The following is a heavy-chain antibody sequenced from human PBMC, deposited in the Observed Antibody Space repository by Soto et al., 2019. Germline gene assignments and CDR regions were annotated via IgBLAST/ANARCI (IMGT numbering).Heavy chain of an antibody. Sequence: ASVKVSCKASGYTFTSYGISWVRQAPGQGLEWMGWISAYNGNTNYAQKLQGRVTITRDTSASTAYMELSSRRSEDTAVYYCAGLGSHEAFDIWGQGTMVTVSS. J-gene: IGHJ3*02. V-gene: IGHV1-18*01. CDR2: ISAYNGNT. D-gene: IGHD6-19*01. CDR1: GYTFTSYG. CDR3: AGLGSHEAFDI.